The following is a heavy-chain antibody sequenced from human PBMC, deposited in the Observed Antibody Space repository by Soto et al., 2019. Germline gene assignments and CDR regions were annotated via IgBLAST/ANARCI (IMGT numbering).Heavy chain of an antibody. D-gene: IGHD2-15*01. Sequence: PGGSLRLSCAGSGFALSDYYMNWIRQAPGKGLEWVAYITSSATTIFYADSVKGRFTISRDNAKNSLYLQMNSLRAEDTAVYYCARDRGYDAHDYYYNAMDVWGQGTMVTVSS. V-gene: IGHV3-11*04. CDR1: GFALSDYY. CDR2: ITSSATTI. CDR3: ARDRGYDAHDYYYNAMDV. J-gene: IGHJ6*02.